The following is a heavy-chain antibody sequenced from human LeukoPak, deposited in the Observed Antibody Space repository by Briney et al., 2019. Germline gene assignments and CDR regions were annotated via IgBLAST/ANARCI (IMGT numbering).Heavy chain of an antibody. Sequence: SVKVSCKASGGTFSSYAISWVRQAPGQGLEWMGGIIPIFGTANYAQKFQGRVTITADESTSTAYMELSSLRSEDTAVYYCAREIGPRQLHLWASAFDYWGQGTLVTVSS. J-gene: IGHJ4*02. CDR1: GGTFSSYA. D-gene: IGHD5-18*01. V-gene: IGHV1-69*13. CDR3: AREIGPRQLHLWASAFDY. CDR2: IIPIFGTA.